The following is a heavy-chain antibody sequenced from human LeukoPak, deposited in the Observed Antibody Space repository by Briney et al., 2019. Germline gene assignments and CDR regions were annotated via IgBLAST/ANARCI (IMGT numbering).Heavy chain of an antibody. Sequence: GGSLRLSCAASGFTFSSYGMSWVRQAPGKGLEWVSAISGSGGSTYYADSVKGRFTISRDNSKNTLYLQMNSLRAADTAVYYCARGVGGSYRYYYYYYMDVWGWGTTVTISS. CDR3: ARGVGGSYRYYYYYYMDV. V-gene: IGHV3-23*01. CDR1: GFTFSSYG. CDR2: ISGSGGST. J-gene: IGHJ6*03. D-gene: IGHD1-26*01.